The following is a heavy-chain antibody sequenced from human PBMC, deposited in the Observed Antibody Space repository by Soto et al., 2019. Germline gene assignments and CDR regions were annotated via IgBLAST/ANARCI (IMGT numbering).Heavy chain of an antibody. CDR1: GYTFTSYG. CDR2: ISAYNGNT. V-gene: IGHV1-18*01. CDR3: ARTDYDYIWGSYRSGHFDL. D-gene: IGHD3-16*02. J-gene: IGHJ2*01. Sequence: QVPLVQSGAEVKKPGASVKVSCKASGYTFTSYGISWVRQAPGQGLEWMGWISAYNGNTNYAQKLQGRVTMTTDTSTSTAYMELRSLRSDDTAVYYCARTDYDYIWGSYRSGHFDLWGRGTLVTVSS.